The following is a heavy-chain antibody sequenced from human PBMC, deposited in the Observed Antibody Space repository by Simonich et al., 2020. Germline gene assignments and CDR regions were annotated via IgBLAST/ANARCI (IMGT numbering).Heavy chain of an antibody. CDR1: GCSISSSSYY. D-gene: IGHD6-13*01. J-gene: IGHJ3*02. CDR2: IYYMWSI. Sequence: QLQLQESCPGLVTPSETLSLTCSVSGCSISSSSYYWGWIRQPPGKGLELIGSIYYMWSIYYHPSLMSRFTISVDTSKNQVSRKRSSVTAADTAVYYCARHAGFAFDIWGQGTMVTVSS. CDR3: ARHAGFAFDI. V-gene: IGHV4-39*01.